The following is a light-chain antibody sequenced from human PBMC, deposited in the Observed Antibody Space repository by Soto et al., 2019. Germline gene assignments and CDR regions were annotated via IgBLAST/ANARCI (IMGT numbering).Light chain of an antibody. CDR1: SSDVGGYNH. CDR3: SSYAASNNFYFV. J-gene: IGLJ3*02. Sequence: QSALTQPPSASGSPGQSVTISCTGTSSDVGGYNHVSWYQQYPGRAPKLMIYEVTKRPSGVPDRFSGSKSGNTASLTVSGLQAEDEAEYYCSSYAASNNFYFVFGGGTKLTVL. V-gene: IGLV2-8*01. CDR2: EVT.